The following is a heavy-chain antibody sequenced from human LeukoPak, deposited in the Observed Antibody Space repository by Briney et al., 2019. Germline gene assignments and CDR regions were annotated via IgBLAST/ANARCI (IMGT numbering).Heavy chain of an antibody. J-gene: IGHJ4*02. CDR2: INTNTGTP. D-gene: IGHD2-2*02. CDR1: GYTFTSYA. CDR3: ATRGINSWYTFDY. V-gene: IGHV7-4-1*02. Sequence: GASVKVSCKASGYTFTSYAMNWVRQAPGQGLEWMGWINTNTGTPTYAQDSTGQFVFSLDTSVSTTYLQISSLKAEDTAVYYCATRGINSWYTFDYWGQGTLVTVSS.